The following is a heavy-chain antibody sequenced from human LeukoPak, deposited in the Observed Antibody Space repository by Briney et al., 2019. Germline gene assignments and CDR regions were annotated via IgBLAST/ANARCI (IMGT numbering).Heavy chain of an antibody. Sequence: ASVKVACKASGYTFTSYYMHWVRQAPGQGLEWMGVINPSGGSTSYTQKFQGRVTMTRDTSTSTVYMELSSLRSEDTAVYYCAREGFPPKISDFWSGLGPYYFYGMDVWGQGTTVTVSS. D-gene: IGHD3-3*01. CDR2: INPSGGST. J-gene: IGHJ6*02. CDR1: GYTFTSYY. CDR3: AREGFPPKISDFWSGLGPYYFYGMDV. V-gene: IGHV1-46*01.